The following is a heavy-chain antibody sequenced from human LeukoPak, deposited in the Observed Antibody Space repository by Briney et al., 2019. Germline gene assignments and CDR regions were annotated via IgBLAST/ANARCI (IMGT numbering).Heavy chain of an antibody. J-gene: IGHJ4*02. CDR1: GGSISSGDYY. CDR3: ARLDNYLNYFDY. Sequence: SETLSLTCTVSGGSISSGDYYWSWIRQPPGKGLEWIGYIYYSGSTYYNPSLKSRVTISVDTSKNQFSLKLSSVTAADTAVYYCARLDNYLNYFDYWGQGTLVTVAS. CDR2: IYYSGST. D-gene: IGHD2-2*03. V-gene: IGHV4-30-4*01.